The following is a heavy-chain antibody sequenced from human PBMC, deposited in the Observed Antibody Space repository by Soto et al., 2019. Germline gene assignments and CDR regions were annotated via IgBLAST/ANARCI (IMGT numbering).Heavy chain of an antibody. D-gene: IGHD2-2*01. CDR3: ARVFCTTTTCYDDLYEGAPRHAFDV. CDR1: GGSVSSSQW. CDR2: IYHIGST. V-gene: IGHV4-4*02. Sequence: SETLSLTCAVSGGSVSSSQWWTWVRQAPGKGLEWLGEIYHIGSTKYNPALKSRVTISVDKSNNHFSLSLTSVTAADTAVYYCARVFCTTTTCYDDLYEGAPRHAFDVWGQGTMVTVSS. J-gene: IGHJ3*01.